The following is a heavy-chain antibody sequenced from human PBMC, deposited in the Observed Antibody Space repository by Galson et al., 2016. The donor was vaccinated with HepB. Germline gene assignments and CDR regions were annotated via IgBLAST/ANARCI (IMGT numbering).Heavy chain of an antibody. D-gene: IGHD5-24*01. J-gene: IGHJ4*02. CDR2: ISSTDRYI. V-gene: IGHV3-21*06. CDR3: SKGATPEGY. CDR1: GFPFSTYS. Sequence: SLRLSCAASGFPFSTYSMAWLRQAPGKALEWVSYISSTDRYIHYADSVKGRFTISRDNAKNSLYLQMNSLRAEDTAVYYCSKGATPEGYWGPGTLATVSS.